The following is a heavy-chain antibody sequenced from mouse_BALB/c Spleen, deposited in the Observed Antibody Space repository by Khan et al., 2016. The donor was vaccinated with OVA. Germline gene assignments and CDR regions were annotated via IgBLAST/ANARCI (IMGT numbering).Heavy chain of an antibody. J-gene: IGHJ2*01. CDR1: GYTFTSYW. CDR3: ARIKKIVATSFDY. CDR2: TNPTNGRT. V-gene: IGHV1S81*02. D-gene: IGHD1-1*01. Sequence: QVQLKQSGAELAKAGASVKMSCKASGYTFTSYWMHWVKQRLGQGLEWFAETNPTNGRTYYNEKFKSKATLTADKSSSTAYMLLSGPTFEDSAVYYCARIKKIVATSFDYWGQGTTLTVSS.